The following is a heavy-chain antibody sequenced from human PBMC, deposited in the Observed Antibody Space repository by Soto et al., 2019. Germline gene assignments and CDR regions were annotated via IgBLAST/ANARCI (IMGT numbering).Heavy chain of an antibody. D-gene: IGHD3-9*01. Sequence: SETLSLTCTVSGGSVSSGSYYWSWIRRPPGKGLEWIGYIYYSGSTNYNPSLKSRVTISVDTSKNQFSLKLSSVTAADTAVYYCARSRALRYFDWLLNYYFDYWGQGTLVTVSS. CDR2: IYYSGST. J-gene: IGHJ4*02. V-gene: IGHV4-61*01. CDR3: ARSRALRYFDWLLNYYFDY. CDR1: GGSVSSGSYY.